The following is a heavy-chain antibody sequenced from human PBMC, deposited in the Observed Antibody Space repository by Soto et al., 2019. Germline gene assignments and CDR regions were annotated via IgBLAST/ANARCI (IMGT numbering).Heavy chain of an antibody. CDR2: TYYRSNWRH. V-gene: IGHV6-1*01. D-gene: IGHD6-19*01. J-gene: IGHJ4*02. CDR3: ARGGAGSAFDL. CDR1: GDSVSSNTAA. Sequence: SQTLALTYAISGDSVSSNTAAWNWIRSSPSRGLEWLGRTYYRSNWRHDYAVSVKSRITVNPDTSKNHFSLQLNSVTPDDTAVYYCARGGAGSAFDLWGPGTLGTVSS.